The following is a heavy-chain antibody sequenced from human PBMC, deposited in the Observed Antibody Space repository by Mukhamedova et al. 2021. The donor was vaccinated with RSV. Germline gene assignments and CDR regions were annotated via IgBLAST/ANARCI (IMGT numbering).Heavy chain of an antibody. V-gene: IGHV1-18*01. Sequence: GQGLEWMGWISAYNCNTNYAQKLQGRVTMTTDTSTSTAYMELRILRSDDTAVYYCVRDRSPYPYFYDSSGYGWFDPWGQGTLVTVS. CDR2: ISAYNCNT. D-gene: IGHD3-22*01. CDR3: VRDRSPYPYFYDSSGYGWFDP. J-gene: IGHJ5*02.